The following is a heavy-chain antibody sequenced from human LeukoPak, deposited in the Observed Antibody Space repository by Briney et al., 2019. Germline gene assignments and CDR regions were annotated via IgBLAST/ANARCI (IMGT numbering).Heavy chain of an antibody. CDR1: GGSISSGGYY. Sequence: PSETLSLTCTVSGGSISSGGYYWSWIRQHPGKGLEWIGYIYYSGSTYYNPSLKSRVTISVDTSKNQFSLKLSSVTAADTAVYYCARVWRDQLGNWFDPWGQGTLVTVSS. J-gene: IGHJ5*02. V-gene: IGHV4-31*03. D-gene: IGHD5-18*01. CDR3: ARVWRDQLGNWFDP. CDR2: IYYSGST.